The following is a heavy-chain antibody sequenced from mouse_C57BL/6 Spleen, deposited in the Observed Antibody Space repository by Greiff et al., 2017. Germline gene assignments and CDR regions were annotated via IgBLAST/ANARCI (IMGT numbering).Heavy chain of an antibody. CDR3: AIHYGSSYGY. D-gene: IGHD1-1*01. J-gene: IGHJ2*01. Sequence: VQRVESGAELARPGASVKLSCKASGYTFTSYGISWVKQRTGQGLEWIGEIYPRSGNTYYNEKFKGKATLTADKSSSTAYMELRSLTSEDSAVYFSAIHYGSSYGYWGQGTTLTVSS. CDR2: IYPRSGNT. CDR1: GYTFTSYG. V-gene: IGHV1-81*01.